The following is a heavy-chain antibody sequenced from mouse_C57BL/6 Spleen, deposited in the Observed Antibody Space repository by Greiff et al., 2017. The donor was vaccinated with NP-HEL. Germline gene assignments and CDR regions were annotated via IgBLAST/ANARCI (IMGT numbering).Heavy chain of an antibody. CDR1: GYTFTSYW. D-gene: IGHD1-1*01. J-gene: IGHJ4*01. Sequence: VQLQQPGAELVKPGASVKLSCKASGYTFTSYWMHWVKQRPGQGLEWIGMIHPNSGSTNYNEKFKSKATLTVDKSSSTAYMQLSSLTSEDSAVYYCSRRGIYEDAMDYWGQGTSVTVSS. V-gene: IGHV1-64*01. CDR2: IHPNSGST. CDR3: SRRGIYEDAMDY.